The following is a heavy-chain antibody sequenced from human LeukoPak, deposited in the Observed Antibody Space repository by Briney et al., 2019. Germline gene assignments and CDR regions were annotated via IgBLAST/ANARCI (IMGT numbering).Heavy chain of an antibody. V-gene: IGHV3-7*01. CDR3: ARSTRGYSYGLYYYYGMDV. D-gene: IGHD5-18*01. Sequence: GGSLRLSCAASGFTFSSYWMSWVRQAPGKGLEWVANIKQDGSEKYYVDSVKGRFTISRDNAMNSLYLQMNSLRAEDTAVYYCARSTRGYSYGLYYYYGMDVWGQGTTVTVSS. CDR2: IKQDGSEK. CDR1: GFTFSSYW. J-gene: IGHJ6*02.